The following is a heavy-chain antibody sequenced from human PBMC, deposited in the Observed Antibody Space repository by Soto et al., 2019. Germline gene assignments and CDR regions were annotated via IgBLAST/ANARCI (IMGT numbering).Heavy chain of an antibody. V-gene: IGHV1-18*01. CDR2: ISAYNGNT. J-gene: IGHJ4*02. Sequence: QVQLVQSGAEVKKPGASVKVSCKASGYTFTSYGISWVRQAPGQGLEWMGWISAYNGNTNYAQKLQGRVTMTTDTATSTAYMELRSLRSDDTSVYYCASSLLVGYGLEGESDWGQGTLVTVSS. CDR1: GYTFTSYG. CDR3: ASSLLVGYGLEGESD. D-gene: IGHD5-18*01.